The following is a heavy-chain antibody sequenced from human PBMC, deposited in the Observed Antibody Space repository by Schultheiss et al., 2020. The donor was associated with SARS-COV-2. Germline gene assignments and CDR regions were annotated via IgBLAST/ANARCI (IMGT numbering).Heavy chain of an antibody. CDR2: IYYSGST. D-gene: IGHD3-16*01. CDR3: ARNLISALGSFGWFDP. CDR1: GGSISSYY. Sequence: SQTLSLTCTVSGGSISSYYWSWIRQPPGKGLEWIGYIYYSGSTNYNPSLKSRVTISVDTSKNQFSLKLSSVTAADTAVYYCARNLISALGSFGWFDPWGQGTLVTVSS. J-gene: IGHJ5*02. V-gene: IGHV4-59*08.